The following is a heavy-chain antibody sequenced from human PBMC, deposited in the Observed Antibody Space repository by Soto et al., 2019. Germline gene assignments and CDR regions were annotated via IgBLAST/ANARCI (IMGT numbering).Heavy chain of an antibody. V-gene: IGHV1-69*13. D-gene: IGHD2-2*01. Sequence: GASVKVSCKASGGTFSSYAISWVRQAPGQGLEWMGGIIPIFGTANYAQKFQGRVTITADESTSTAYMELSSLRSEDTAAYYCASRGNIVVVPAARVFYYYYGMDVWGQGTTVTVSS. J-gene: IGHJ6*02. CDR1: GGTFSSYA. CDR2: IIPIFGTA. CDR3: ASRGNIVVVPAARVFYYYYGMDV.